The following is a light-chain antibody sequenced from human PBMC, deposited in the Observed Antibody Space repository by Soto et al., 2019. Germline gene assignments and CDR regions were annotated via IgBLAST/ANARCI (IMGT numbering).Light chain of an antibody. CDR1: QNLLHSNGYNY. V-gene: IGKV2-28*01. Sequence: DIVMTQSPLSLPVTPGEPASISCRSSQNLLHSNGYNYVDWYLQKPGQSPQLLIYLGSTRASGVPDRFSGSGSGTAFTLRISRVGEGDVGVYYCMQARQSLMYTFGQRTKLEIK. CDR3: MQARQSLMYT. J-gene: IGKJ2*01. CDR2: LGS.